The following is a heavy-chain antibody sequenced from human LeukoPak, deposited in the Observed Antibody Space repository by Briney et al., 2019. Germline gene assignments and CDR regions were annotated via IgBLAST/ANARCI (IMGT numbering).Heavy chain of an antibody. CDR3: ARTAAGKGCFDP. Sequence: SQTLSLTCAISGDSVSSNSAAWHWIRQSPSRGLEWLGRTYYRSKWFNDYAVSVKSRITINLATSKNQFSLQLISVTPEDTAVYYCARTAAGKGCFDPWGQGTLVTVSS. CDR1: GDSVSSNSAA. CDR2: TYYRSKWFN. D-gene: IGHD6-13*01. V-gene: IGHV6-1*01. J-gene: IGHJ5*02.